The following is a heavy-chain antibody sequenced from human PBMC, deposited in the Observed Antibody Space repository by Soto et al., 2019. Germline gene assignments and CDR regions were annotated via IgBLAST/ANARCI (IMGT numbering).Heavy chain of an antibody. J-gene: IGHJ5*02. CDR3: AKGDSSWVSWFDP. V-gene: IGHV4-39*02. D-gene: IGHD6-19*01. CDR1: GDSMTSPPYY. Sequence: SETLSLTCNVSGDSMTSPPYYWGWIRQPPGKGLEWIGTVYYSGATYYNPSLRGRLTVSADTSKNYFSLRLTSVTAADTAVYYCAKGDSSWVSWFDPWGQGTLVTVSS. CDR2: VYYSGAT.